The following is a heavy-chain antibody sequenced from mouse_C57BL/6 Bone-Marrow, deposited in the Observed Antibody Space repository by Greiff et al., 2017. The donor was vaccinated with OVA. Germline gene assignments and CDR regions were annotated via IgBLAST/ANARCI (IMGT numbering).Heavy chain of an antibody. CDR2: IDPANGNT. CDR1: GYAFSSSW. V-gene: IGHV14-3*01. CDR3: ARNSPYAMDY. J-gene: IGHJ4*01. Sequence: EVQLQQSGPELVKPGASVKISCKASGYAFSSSWMNWVKQRPEQGLEWIGRIDPANGNTKYAPKFQGKATITADTSSNTAYLQLSSLTSEDTAIYYCARNSPYAMDYWGQGTSVTVSS. D-gene: IGHD2-1*01.